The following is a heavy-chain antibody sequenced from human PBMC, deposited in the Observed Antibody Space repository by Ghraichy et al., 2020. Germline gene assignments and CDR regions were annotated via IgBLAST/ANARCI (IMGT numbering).Heavy chain of an antibody. V-gene: IGHV4-38-2*01. J-gene: IGHJ2*01. CDR2: IFHSGST. D-gene: IGHD4-17*01. CDR3: VGHGDLYWYFDR. CDR1: GYSITSGYY. Sequence: SETLSLTCAVSGYSITSGYYWGWIRQPPGKGLEWIGSIFHSGSTYYNPSLKSRVTISVDTSKNQVSLKLSSVTAADTAVYYCVGHGDLYWYFDRWGRGTLVTVSS.